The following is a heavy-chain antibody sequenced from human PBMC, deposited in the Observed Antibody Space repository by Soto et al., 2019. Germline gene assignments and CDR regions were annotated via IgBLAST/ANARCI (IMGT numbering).Heavy chain of an antibody. D-gene: IGHD6-13*01. CDR1: GGSFSGYY. J-gene: IGHJ4*02. V-gene: IGHV4-34*01. CDR3: ARGSYSSSYHNRYGGYHFDS. Sequence: QVQLQQGGAGLLKPSETLSLTCAVYGGSFSGYYWSWLRQPPGTGLEWIGEINHSGSTNYNPSLQSGVTQTVDTSKTQFSMKLGSVTAAGPGVYYCARGSYSSSYHNRYGGYHFDSWGQGTLVTVSS. CDR2: INHSGST.